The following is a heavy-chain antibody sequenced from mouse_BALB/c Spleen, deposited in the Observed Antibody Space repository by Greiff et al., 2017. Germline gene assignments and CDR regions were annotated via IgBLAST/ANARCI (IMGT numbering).Heavy chain of an antibody. D-gene: IGHD1-2*01. V-gene: IGHV1-77*01. J-gene: IGHJ1*01. CDR3: ARKALLRRYFDV. CDR2: IYPGSGST. CDR1: GYTFTDYV. Sequence: QVQLKQSGPELVKPGASVKMSCKASGYTFTDYVISWVKQRTGQGLEWIGEIYPGSGSTYYNEKFKGKATLTADKSSNTAYMQLSSLTSEDSAVYFCARKALLRRYFDVWGAGTTVTVSS.